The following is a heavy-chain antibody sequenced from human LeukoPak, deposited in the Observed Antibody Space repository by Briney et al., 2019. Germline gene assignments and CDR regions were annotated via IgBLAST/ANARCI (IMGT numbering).Heavy chain of an antibody. V-gene: IGHV4-34*01. Sequence: SETLSLTCAVYGGSFSGYYWSWIRQPPGKGLEWIGEINHSGSTNYNPSLKSRVTISVDTSKNQFSLKLSSVTAADTAVYYCARDGRYYYDSSGYYYYFDYWGQGTLVTVSS. CDR3: ARDGRYYYDSSGYYYYFDY. J-gene: IGHJ4*02. CDR1: GGSFSGYY. CDR2: INHSGST. D-gene: IGHD3-22*01.